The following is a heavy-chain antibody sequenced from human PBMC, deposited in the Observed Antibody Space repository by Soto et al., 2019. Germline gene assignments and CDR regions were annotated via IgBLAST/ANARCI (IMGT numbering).Heavy chain of an antibody. CDR3: ARESPISSSWYGTYYYYGMDV. J-gene: IGHJ6*02. CDR1: GCTFTSYD. Sequence: ASVKVSCKASGCTFTSYDINWVRQATGQGLEWMGWMNPNSGNTGYAQKFQGRVTMTRNTSISTAYMELSSLRSEDTAVYYCARESPISSSWYGTYYYYGMDVWGQGTTVTVSS. V-gene: IGHV1-8*01. CDR2: MNPNSGNT. D-gene: IGHD6-13*01.